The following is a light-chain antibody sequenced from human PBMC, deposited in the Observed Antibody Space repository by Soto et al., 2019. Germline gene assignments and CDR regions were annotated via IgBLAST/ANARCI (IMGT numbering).Light chain of an antibody. CDR3: SSFAGSNNLV. J-gene: IGLJ2*01. CDR2: EVS. V-gene: IGLV2-8*01. CDR1: SSDVGGYNY. Sequence: QSALTQPPSASGSPGQSVTISCTGTSSDVGGYNYVSWFQQHPGKVPKLMIYEVSKRPSGVPDRFSSSKSGNTASLTVSGLQAEDEADYYCSSFAGSNNLVFGGGTKLTVL.